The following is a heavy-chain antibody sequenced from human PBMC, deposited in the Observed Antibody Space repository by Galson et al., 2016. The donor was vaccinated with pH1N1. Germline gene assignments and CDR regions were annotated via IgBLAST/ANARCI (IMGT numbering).Heavy chain of an antibody. J-gene: IGHJ4*02. CDR2: INGSSGTIR. CDR3: ARGNPVPD. V-gene: IGHV3-48*03. CDR1: GFTFNSYE. Sequence: SLRLSCAASGFTFNSYEMNWFRQAPGKGLEWVSYINGSSGTIRNYADAVKGRFTISRDNAKNSLFLQMSSLRVEDTAIYYCARGNPVPDWGRGTLVTVSS. D-gene: IGHD6-6*01.